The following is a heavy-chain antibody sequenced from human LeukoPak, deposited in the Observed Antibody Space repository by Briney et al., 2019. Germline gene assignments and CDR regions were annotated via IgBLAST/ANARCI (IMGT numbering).Heavy chain of an antibody. CDR1: GYTFSHFG. J-gene: IGHJ5*02. CDR3: ARESSNGWFDP. CDR2: ISGYDGNT. D-gene: IGHD2-8*01. Sequence: GASVKVSCKTSGYTFSHFGISWVRQAPGQGLEWMGWISGYDGNTNYPQRLQGRVTIATDTSTSTAYMELRNLRSDDTAVYYCARESSNGWFDPWGQGTLVTVSS. V-gene: IGHV1-18*01.